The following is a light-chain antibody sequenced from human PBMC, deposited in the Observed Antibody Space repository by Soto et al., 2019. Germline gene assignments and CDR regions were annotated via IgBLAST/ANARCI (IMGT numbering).Light chain of an antibody. J-gene: IGKJ4*01. CDR3: QQLSRYPLT. CDR2: SAS. CDR1: QSISSY. Sequence: IQMTQSPSTLSASVRDRVTITCRASQSISSYLNWYQQKPGKARDLLIYSASTLQSGVPSRFSGSGSETEFSLTIRALQPEDFATYYCQQLSRYPLTFGGGTKVDNK. V-gene: IGKV1-9*01.